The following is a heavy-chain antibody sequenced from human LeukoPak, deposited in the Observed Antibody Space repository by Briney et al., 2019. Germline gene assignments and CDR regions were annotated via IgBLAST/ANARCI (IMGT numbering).Heavy chain of an antibody. CDR2: IYYSGST. Sequence: SETLSLTCTVSGGSISSSSYYWGWIRQPPGKGLEWIGSIYYSGSTYYNPSLKSRVTISVDTSKNQFSLKLSSVTAADTAVYSCARPSSTYSSGWPFDYWGQGTLVTVSS. J-gene: IGHJ4*02. CDR1: GGSISSSSYY. V-gene: IGHV4-39*01. D-gene: IGHD6-19*01. CDR3: ARPSSTYSSGWPFDY.